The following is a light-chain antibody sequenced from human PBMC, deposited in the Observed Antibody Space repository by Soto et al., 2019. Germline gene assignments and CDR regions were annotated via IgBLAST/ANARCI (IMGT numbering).Light chain of an antibody. V-gene: IGKV1-5*03. J-gene: IGKJ2*01. CDR1: QSINNW. Sequence: DIQMTQSPSTLSASVGDRVTITCRASQSINNWLAWYQQKPGKAPKVLISKASSLESGVPPRFSGSGSGTECTLTISSLQPDDFATYFCQQYNTYSNTFGQGTKLEIK. CDR2: KAS. CDR3: QQYNTYSNT.